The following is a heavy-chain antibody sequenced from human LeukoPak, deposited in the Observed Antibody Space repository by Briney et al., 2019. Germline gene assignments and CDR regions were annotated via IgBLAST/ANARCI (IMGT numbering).Heavy chain of an antibody. CDR2: INPSGGST. Sequence: ASVKVSCKASGYTLTSYYMHWVRQAPGQGLEWMGIINPSGGSTSYAQKFQGRVTMTRDMSTSTVYMELSSLRSEDTAVYYCAREEQAWAAAGGLVYWGQGTLVTVSS. J-gene: IGHJ4*02. D-gene: IGHD6-13*01. V-gene: IGHV1-46*01. CDR3: AREEQAWAAAGGLVY. CDR1: GYTLTSYY.